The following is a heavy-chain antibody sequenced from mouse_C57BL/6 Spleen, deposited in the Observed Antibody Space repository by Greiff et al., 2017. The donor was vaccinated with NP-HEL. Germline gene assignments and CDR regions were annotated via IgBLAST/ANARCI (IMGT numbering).Heavy chain of an antibody. D-gene: IGHD2-3*01. Sequence: VQLQQSGPELVKPGASVKMSCKASGYTFTDYNMHWVKQSHGKSLEWIGYINPNNGGTSYNQKFKGKATLTVNKSSSTAYMELRSLTSEDSAVYYCAREKVYDDGEYYYAMDYWGQGTSVTVSS. CDR1: GYTFTDYN. CDR3: AREKVYDDGEYYYAMDY. J-gene: IGHJ4*01. CDR2: INPNNGGT. V-gene: IGHV1-22*01.